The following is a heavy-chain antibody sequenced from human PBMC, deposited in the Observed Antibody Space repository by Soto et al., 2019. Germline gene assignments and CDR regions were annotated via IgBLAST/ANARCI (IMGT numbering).Heavy chain of an antibody. CDR2: IYYSGLT. Sequence: LSLTCTVSGDSISSDYWSWIRQPPGKGLEWIGYIYYSGLTNTNPSLKSRLTISVDTSKNQFSLKLTSVTAADTAVYYCARRVAVAVAGTRWFDPWGQGTLVTVSS. J-gene: IGHJ5*02. CDR3: ARRVAVAVAGTRWFDP. CDR1: GDSISSDY. V-gene: IGHV4-59*01. D-gene: IGHD6-19*01.